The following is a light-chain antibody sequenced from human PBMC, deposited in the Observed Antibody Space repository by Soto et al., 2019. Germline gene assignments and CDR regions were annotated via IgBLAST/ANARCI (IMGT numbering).Light chain of an antibody. CDR2: SNN. Sequence: QSVLTQPPSASGTPGQRVTISCSGSSSNIGTNTVNWYQQLPGTAPKLLISSNNQRPSGVPDRFSGSKSGTSASLAITGLQSEDEADYYCAAWDGSLNGYVFGTGTKLTVL. CDR3: AAWDGSLNGYV. J-gene: IGLJ1*01. CDR1: SSNIGTNT. V-gene: IGLV1-44*01.